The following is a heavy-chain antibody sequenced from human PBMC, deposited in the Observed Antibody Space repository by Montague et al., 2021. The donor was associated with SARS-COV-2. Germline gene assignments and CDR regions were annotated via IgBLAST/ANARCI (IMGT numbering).Heavy chain of an antibody. CDR1: GFTFSDYD. J-gene: IGHJ4*02. D-gene: IGHD4-17*01. CDR2: ISSSSSYI. V-gene: IGHV3-21*01. Sequence: SLRLSCAASGFTFSDYDMNWVRQAPGKGLEWVSSISSSSSYIYYADSVKGRFTISRDNAKNSLYLQMNSLRAEDTAVYYCARDLTTVTSKYFDYWGQGTLVTVSS. CDR3: ARDLTTVTSKYFDY.